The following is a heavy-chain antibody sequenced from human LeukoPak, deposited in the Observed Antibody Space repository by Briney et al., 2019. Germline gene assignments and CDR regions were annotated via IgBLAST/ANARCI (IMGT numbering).Heavy chain of an antibody. Sequence: SETLSLTCIVSGGSISSYSWSWIRQPPGKGLEWIGYIYYSGSTNYNPSLKSRVTISVDTSKNQFSLKLSSVTAADTAVYYCARSPMVLVGEYYYYGMDVWGQGTTVTVSS. J-gene: IGHJ6*02. D-gene: IGHD3-10*01. CDR1: GGSISSYS. CDR2: IYYSGST. V-gene: IGHV4-59*01. CDR3: ARSPMVLVGEYYYYGMDV.